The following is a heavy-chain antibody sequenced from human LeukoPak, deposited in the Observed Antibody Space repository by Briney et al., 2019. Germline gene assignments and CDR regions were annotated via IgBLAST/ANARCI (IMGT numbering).Heavy chain of an antibody. V-gene: IGHV3-33*01. CDR3: ARDRYCSSTSCYDGSSWYRGYFDY. CDR2: IWYDGSNK. J-gene: IGHJ4*02. Sequence: GRSLRLSCAASGFTFSSYGMHWVRQAPGKGLEWVAVIWYDGSNKYYADSVKGRFTISRDNSKDTLYLQMNSLRAEDTAVYYCARDRYCSSTSCYDGSSWYRGYFDYWGQGTLVTVSS. D-gene: IGHD2-2*01. CDR1: GFTFSSYG.